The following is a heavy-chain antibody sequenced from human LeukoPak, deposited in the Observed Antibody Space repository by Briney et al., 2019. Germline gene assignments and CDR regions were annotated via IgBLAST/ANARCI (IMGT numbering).Heavy chain of an antibody. V-gene: IGHV3-30*18. Sequence: GGSLRLSCAASGFTFSSYGMHWVRQDPGKGLEWVAVISYDGSNKYYADSVKGRFTISRDNAKNTLYLQMNSLRAEDTAVYYCAKEPTYDFWSGTDYWGQGTLVTVSS. D-gene: IGHD3-3*01. CDR3: AKEPTYDFWSGTDY. J-gene: IGHJ4*02. CDR2: ISYDGSNK. CDR1: GFTFSSYG.